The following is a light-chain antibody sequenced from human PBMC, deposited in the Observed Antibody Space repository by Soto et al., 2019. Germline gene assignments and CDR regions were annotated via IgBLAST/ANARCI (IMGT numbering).Light chain of an antibody. V-gene: IGLV2-14*01. J-gene: IGLJ1*01. Sequence: QSVLTQPASVSGSPGQSITISCTGTSSDVGGYNYVSWYQQHPGKAPKLLIYEVSNRPSGVSNRFSGSKSGNTASLTISGLQSEDEAEYYCSSYTRSRTYVSGTGTKVTVL. CDR1: SSDVGGYNY. CDR2: EVS. CDR3: SSYTRSRTYV.